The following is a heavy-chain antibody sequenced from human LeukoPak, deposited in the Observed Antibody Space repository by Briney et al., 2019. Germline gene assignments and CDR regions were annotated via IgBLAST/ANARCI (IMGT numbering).Heavy chain of an antibody. V-gene: IGHV1-8*03. CDR3: ARDTYRAAAGGFGY. CDR1: GYTFTSYA. CDR2: MNPNSGNT. J-gene: IGHJ4*02. D-gene: IGHD6-13*01. Sequence: ASVKVSCKASGYTFTSYAMNWVRQATGQGLEWMGWMNPNSGNTGYAQKFQGRVTITRNTSISTAYMELSSLRSEDTAVYYCARDTYRAAAGGFGYWGQGTLVTVSS.